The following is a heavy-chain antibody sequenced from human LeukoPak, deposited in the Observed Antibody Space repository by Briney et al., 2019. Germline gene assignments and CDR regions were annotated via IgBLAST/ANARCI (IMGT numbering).Heavy chain of an antibody. V-gene: IGHV1-2*02. J-gene: IGHJ4*02. CDR2: INPNSGGT. CDR3: ARAAGAWYYFDY. Sequence: GSVKVSCKASGYTFTGYYTHWVRQAPGQGLEWMGWINPNSGGTNYAQKFQGRVTMTRDTSISTAYMELSRLRSDDPAVYYCARAAGAWYYFDYWGQGTLVTVSS. CDR1: GYTFTGYY. D-gene: IGHD7-27*01.